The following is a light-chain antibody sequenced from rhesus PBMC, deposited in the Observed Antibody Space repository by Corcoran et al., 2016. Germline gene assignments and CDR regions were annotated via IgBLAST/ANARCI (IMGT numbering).Light chain of an antibody. CDR3: QQGYITPFT. CDR2: AAS. J-gene: IGKJ3*01. Sequence: DIQMSQSPSSLSASVGDKVTITCRASQGISNGIAWYQRKPGKAPQHLFYAASSLARGVHSRFSGSGSGTDFTLTSSSLQPEDFATYYCQQGYITPFTFGPGTTLNIK. V-gene: IGKV1-33*02. CDR1: QGISNG.